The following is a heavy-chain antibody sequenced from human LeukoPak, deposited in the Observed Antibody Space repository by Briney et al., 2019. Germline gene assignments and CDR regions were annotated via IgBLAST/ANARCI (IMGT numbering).Heavy chain of an antibody. CDR3: AAPSGSYNY. D-gene: IGHD3-10*01. Sequence: SVKVSCKASGDTFSSFAFSWVRQAPGQGLEWMGGIIPIFGTANYAQKFQGRVTITADESTSTAYMELSSLRSEDTAVYYCAAPSGSYNYWGQGTLVTASS. CDR2: IIPIFGTA. J-gene: IGHJ4*02. CDR1: GDTFSSFA. V-gene: IGHV1-69*13.